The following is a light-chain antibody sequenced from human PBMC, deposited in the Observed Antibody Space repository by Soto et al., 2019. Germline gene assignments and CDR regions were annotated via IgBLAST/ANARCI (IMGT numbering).Light chain of an antibody. CDR3: RSYAGSNNLGV. CDR2: EVS. Sequence: QSALTQPPSASGSLGQSVTISCTGTSSDVGGYNYVSWYQQHPGKAPKLMIYEVSKRPSGVPDRFSGSKSGNTASLTVSGLQAEDGADYYCRSYAGSNNLGVFGGGTKLTVL. J-gene: IGLJ2*01. CDR1: SSDVGGYNY. V-gene: IGLV2-8*01.